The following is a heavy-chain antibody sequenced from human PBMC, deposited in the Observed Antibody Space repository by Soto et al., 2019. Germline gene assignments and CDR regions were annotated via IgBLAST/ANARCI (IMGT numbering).Heavy chain of an antibody. CDR2: ISAYNGNT. CDR3: ARDNGFGESDV. J-gene: IGHJ6*02. D-gene: IGHD3-10*01. V-gene: IGHV1-18*01. CDR1: GYSFTSYG. Sequence: QVQLVQSGAEVKKPGASVKVSCKASGYSFTSYGISWVRQAPGQGLEWMGWISAYNGNTNYAQKLQGRVTMTTDTSTGTAYTELRTLRSDDTAVYYCARDNGFGESDVWGQGTTVTVSS.